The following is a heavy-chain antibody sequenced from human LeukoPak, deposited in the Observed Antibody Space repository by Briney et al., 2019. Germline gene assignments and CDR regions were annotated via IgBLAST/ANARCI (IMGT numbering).Heavy chain of an antibody. CDR1: GFTFSSYS. Sequence: GGSLRLSCAASGFTFSSYSTNWVRQAPGKGLEWVSSISSSSSYIYYADSVKGRFTISRDNAKNSLYLQMNSLRAEDTAVYYCARGGGDYYYGMDVWGQGTTVTVSS. J-gene: IGHJ6*02. CDR3: ARGGGDYYYGMDV. V-gene: IGHV3-21*01. D-gene: IGHD3-16*01. CDR2: ISSSSSYI.